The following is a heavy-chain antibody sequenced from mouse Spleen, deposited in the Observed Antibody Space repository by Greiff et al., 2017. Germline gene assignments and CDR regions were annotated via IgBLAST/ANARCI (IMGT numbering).Heavy chain of an antibody. Sequence: EVKLMESGGGLVKPGGSLKLSCAASGFTFSDYGMHWVRQAPEKGLEWVAYISSGSSTIYYADTVKGRFTISRDNAKNTLFLQMTSLRSEDTAMYYCARKGVYDGYYEDFFFDYWGQGTTLTVSS. CDR2: ISSGSSTI. CDR1: GFTFSDYG. CDR3: ARKGVYDGYYEDFFFDY. V-gene: IGHV5-17*01. J-gene: IGHJ2*01. D-gene: IGHD2-3*01.